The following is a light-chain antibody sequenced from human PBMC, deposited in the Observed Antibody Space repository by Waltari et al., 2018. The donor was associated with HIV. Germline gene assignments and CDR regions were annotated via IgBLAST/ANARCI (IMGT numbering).Light chain of an antibody. V-gene: IGKV4-1*01. CDR2: WAS. CDR1: QSVLYNSNSKNY. J-gene: IGKJ2*01. Sequence: DIVLTQSPDSLAVSLGERATINCKASQSVLYNSNSKNYLSWYQQRPGQPPKLLIYWASTRESGVPDRFSGSASGTDFTLTISGLQAEDVAVYYCQEYYDTEFTFGQGTKLEIK. CDR3: QEYYDTEFT.